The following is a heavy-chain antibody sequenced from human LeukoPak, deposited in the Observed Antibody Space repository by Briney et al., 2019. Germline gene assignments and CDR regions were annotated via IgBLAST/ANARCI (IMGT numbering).Heavy chain of an antibody. Sequence: GRSLRLSCAASGFTFSTYAMHWVRQVPGKGLEWVAVISHDGSSKYCADSVKGRFTISRDNSKNTLYLQMNSLRSEDTAVYYCARGNGALGPVPPAMPPYYYYPMDVWGQGTTVTVSS. D-gene: IGHD2-2*01. V-gene: IGHV3-30*04. CDR2: ISHDGSSK. CDR1: GFTFSTYA. J-gene: IGHJ6*02. CDR3: ARGNGALGPVPPAMPPYYYYPMDV.